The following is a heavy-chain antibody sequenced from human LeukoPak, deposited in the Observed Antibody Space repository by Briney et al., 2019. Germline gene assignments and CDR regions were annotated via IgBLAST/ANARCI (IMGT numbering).Heavy chain of an antibody. V-gene: IGHV3-21*01. Sequence: PGGSLRLSCAASGFTFSSYSMNWVRQAPGKGLEWVSSISSSSSYIYYAASVKGRFTISRDNAKNSLYLQMNSLRAEDTAVYYSARVYSTIFGVVRNWFDPWGQGTLVTVSS. D-gene: IGHD3-3*01. CDR3: ARVYSTIFGVVRNWFDP. J-gene: IGHJ5*02. CDR2: ISSSSSYI. CDR1: GFTFSSYS.